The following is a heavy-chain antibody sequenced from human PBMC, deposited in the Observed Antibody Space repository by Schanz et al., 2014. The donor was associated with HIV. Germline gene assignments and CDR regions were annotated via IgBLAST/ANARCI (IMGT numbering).Heavy chain of an antibody. D-gene: IGHD1-26*01. J-gene: IGHJ6*02. CDR3: ARGPKWEGLMDV. CDR2: MNPNSGHT. CDR1: GYTFSSYD. Sequence: QVQLVQSGAEVKNPGASVKVSCKASGYTFSSYDINWVRQATGQGLEWMGWMNPNSGHTGYAQKFQGRVTMTRDTSISTAYLEVDSLKSEDTAVYYCARGPKWEGLMDVWGQGTTVIVSS. V-gene: IGHV1-8*01.